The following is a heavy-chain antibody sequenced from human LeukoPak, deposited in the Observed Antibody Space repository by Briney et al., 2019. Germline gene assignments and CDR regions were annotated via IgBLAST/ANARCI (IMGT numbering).Heavy chain of an antibody. D-gene: IGHD2-15*01. Sequence: ASVKVSCKASGYTFTGYYMHWVRQAPGQGLEWMGWINPNSGGTNYAQKFQSRVTMTRDTSISTAYMELSRLRSDDTAVYYCARDPSVVVVAATLDYWGQGTLVTVSS. CDR1: GYTFTGYY. J-gene: IGHJ4*02. CDR3: ARDPSVVVVAATLDY. CDR2: INPNSGGT. V-gene: IGHV1-2*02.